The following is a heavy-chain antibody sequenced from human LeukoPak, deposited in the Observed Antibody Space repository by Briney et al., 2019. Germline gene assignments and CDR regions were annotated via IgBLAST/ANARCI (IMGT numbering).Heavy chain of an antibody. V-gene: IGHV3-33*01. D-gene: IGHD4-17*01. J-gene: IGHJ4*02. CDR3: ARGYGEDFDY. Sequence: GGSLRLSCAASGFTFSSYGMHWVRQAPGKGLEWVALIWYDGSNKYHADSVKGRFTISRDNSKNTLYLQMSSLRAEDTAVYYCARGYGEDFDYWGQGTLVTVSS. CDR2: IWYDGSNK. CDR1: GFTFSSYG.